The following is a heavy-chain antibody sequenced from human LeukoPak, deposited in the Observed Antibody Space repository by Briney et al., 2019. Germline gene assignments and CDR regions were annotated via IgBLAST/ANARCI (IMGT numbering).Heavy chain of an antibody. CDR1: GFTFSSYA. CDR2: ISGSGGST. CDR3: AKMITMVHFDY. Sequence: GGSLRLXCAASGFTFSSYAMSWVRQAPGKELEWVSAISGSGGSTYYADSVKGRFTISRDNSKNTLYLQMNSLRAEDTAVYYCAKMITMVHFDYWGQGTLVTVSS. J-gene: IGHJ4*02. D-gene: IGHD3-10*01. V-gene: IGHV3-23*01.